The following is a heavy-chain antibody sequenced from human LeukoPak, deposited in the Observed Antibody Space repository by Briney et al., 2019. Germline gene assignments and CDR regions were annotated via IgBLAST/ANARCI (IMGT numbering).Heavy chain of an antibody. CDR3: ARSSIIAAAGPYYFDY. CDR2: IIPIFGTA. J-gene: IGHJ4*02. CDR1: GGTFSSYA. V-gene: IGHV1-69*06. D-gene: IGHD6-13*01. Sequence: SVKVSCKASGGTFSSYAISWVRQAPGQGLEWMGGIIPIFGTANYAQKFQGRVTITADKSTSTAYMELSSLRSEDTAVYYCARSSIIAAAGPYYFDYWGQGTLVIVSS.